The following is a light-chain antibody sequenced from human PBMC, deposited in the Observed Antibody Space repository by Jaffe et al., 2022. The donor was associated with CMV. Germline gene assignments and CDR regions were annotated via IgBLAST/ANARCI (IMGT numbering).Light chain of an antibody. CDR3: LQDSTYPT. V-gene: IGKV1-6*01. CDR2: AAS. CDR1: HDIRKD. Sequence: AIQMTQSPSSLSASVGARVTITCRTSHDIRKDLGWYQQKPGKAPKLLIYAASSLQRGVPSRFSGSGSGTDFTLTISGLQSEDSATYYCLQDSTYPTFGPGTKVDIK. J-gene: IGKJ3*01.